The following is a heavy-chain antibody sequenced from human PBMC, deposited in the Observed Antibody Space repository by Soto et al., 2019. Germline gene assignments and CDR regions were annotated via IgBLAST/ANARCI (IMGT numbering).Heavy chain of an antibody. J-gene: IGHJ3*02. D-gene: IGHD3-22*01. Sequence: QVQLQESGPGLVKPSGTLSLTCAVSGGSISSGNWWSWVRQPPGKGLEWIGEIYHSGSTNYNPSLKSRVTISVDKSKNQFSLKLSSVTAADTAVYYWARAQYELTMIVAGAFDIWGQGTMVTVSS. CDR3: ARAQYELTMIVAGAFDI. CDR1: GGSISSGNW. V-gene: IGHV4-4*02. CDR2: IYHSGST.